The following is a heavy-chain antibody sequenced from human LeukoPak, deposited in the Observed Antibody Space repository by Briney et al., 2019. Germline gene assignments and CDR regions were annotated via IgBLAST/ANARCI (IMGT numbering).Heavy chain of an antibody. Sequence: GASVKVSCKASGYTFTSYGISWVRQAPGQGLEWMGWISAYNGNTNYAQKLQGRVTMTTDTSTSTAYMELRSLRSDDTAVYYCARLSEGFHYYGMDVWGQGTTVTVSS. CDR3: ARLSEGFHYYGMDV. V-gene: IGHV1-18*01. CDR1: GYTFTSYG. J-gene: IGHJ6*02. CDR2: ISAYNGNT.